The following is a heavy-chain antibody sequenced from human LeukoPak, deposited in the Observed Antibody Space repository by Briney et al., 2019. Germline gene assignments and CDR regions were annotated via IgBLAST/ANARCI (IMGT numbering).Heavy chain of an antibody. V-gene: IGHV3-11*06. D-gene: IGHD6-13*01. CDR3: ARDRLKDAAAGTSFLFVY. CDR1: GFTFSDYY. J-gene: IGHJ4*02. Sequence: GGSLRLSCAASGFTFSDYYMSWIRQAPGKGLEWVSYISNSSSYTNYADSVKGRFTISRDNAKNSLYLQMNSLRAEDTAVYYCARDRLKDAAAGTSFLFVYWGQGTLVTVSS. CDR2: ISNSSSYT.